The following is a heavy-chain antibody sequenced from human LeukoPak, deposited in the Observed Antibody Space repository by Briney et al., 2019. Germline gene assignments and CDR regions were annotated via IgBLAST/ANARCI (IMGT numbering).Heavy chain of an antibody. J-gene: IGHJ4*02. CDR2: INSDGSSA. CDR3: AIGVVITTAFDN. D-gene: IGHD3-22*01. Sequence: QPGGSLRLSCAASGFTFNNYWMHWVRQAPGKGPVWVSGINSDGSSATYADSVKGRFTISRDNAKNTLYLEMNSLRAEDMAVYYCAIGVVITTAFDNWGQGTLVTVSS. V-gene: IGHV3-74*01. CDR1: GFTFNNYW.